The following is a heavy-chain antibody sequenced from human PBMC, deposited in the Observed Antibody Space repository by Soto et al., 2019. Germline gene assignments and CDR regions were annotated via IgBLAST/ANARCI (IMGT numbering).Heavy chain of an antibody. CDR2: IYYSGST. Sequence: QVQLQESGPGLVKPSQTLSLTCTVSGGSISSGGYYWSWIRQHPGKGLEWIGYIYYSGSTYYNPSLKSRVTISVDTSKNQCALKLSSVTAADTAVYYCARDTVVYAPLGMDVWGQGTTVTVSS. J-gene: IGHJ6*02. CDR1: GGSISSGGYY. CDR3: ARDTVVYAPLGMDV. V-gene: IGHV4-31*03. D-gene: IGHD2-8*02.